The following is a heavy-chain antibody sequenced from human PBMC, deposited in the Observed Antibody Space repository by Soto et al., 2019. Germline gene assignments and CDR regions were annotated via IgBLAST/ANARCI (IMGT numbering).Heavy chain of an antibody. Sequence: GGSLRLSCAASGFTFNSYWMHWVRQAPGKGLVWVSRISSDGSSTSYADSVKGRFAISRDNAKNTLYLQMNSLRAEDTAVYYCARGPPYGGNLGLDYWGQGTLVTVSS. CDR1: GFTFNSYW. D-gene: IGHD4-17*01. CDR3: ARGPPYGGNLGLDY. V-gene: IGHV3-74*01. CDR2: ISSDGSST. J-gene: IGHJ4*02.